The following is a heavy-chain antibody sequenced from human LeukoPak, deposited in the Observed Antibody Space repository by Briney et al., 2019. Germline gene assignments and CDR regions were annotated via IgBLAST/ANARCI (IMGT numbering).Heavy chain of an antibody. CDR1: GGSISSGGYY. V-gene: IGHV4-31*03. D-gene: IGHD3-22*01. J-gene: IGHJ4*02. Sequence: SETLSLTCTVSGGSISSGGYYWSWIRQHPGKGLEWIGYIYYSGSTYYNPSLKSRVTISADTSKNQFSLKLSSVTAADTAVYYCARGRGDYYDSSGYYYYWGQGTLVTVSS. CDR3: ARGRGDYYDSSGYYYY. CDR2: IYYSGST.